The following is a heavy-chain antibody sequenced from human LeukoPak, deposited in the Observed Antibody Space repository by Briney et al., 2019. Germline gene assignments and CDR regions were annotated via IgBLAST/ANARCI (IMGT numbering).Heavy chain of an antibody. D-gene: IGHD3-10*01. CDR2: ISSSSSYI. CDR3: ARAEPITMVRGVITQENFDY. V-gene: IGHV3-21*01. Sequence: GGSLRLSCAASGFTFSSYSMNWARQAPAKGLEWVSSISSSSSYIYYADSVKGRFTISRDNAKNSLYLQMNSLRAEDTAVYNCARAEPITMVRGVITQENFDYCGQGTLVTVSS. CDR1: GFTFSSYS. J-gene: IGHJ4*02.